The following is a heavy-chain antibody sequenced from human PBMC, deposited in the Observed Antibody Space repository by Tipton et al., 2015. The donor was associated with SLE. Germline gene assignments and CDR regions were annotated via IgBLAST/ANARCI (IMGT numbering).Heavy chain of an antibody. CDR2: MYNNERT. CDR3: ARTLGAIAHTVYDAFDI. D-gene: IGHD1-26*01. V-gene: IGHV4-59*11. J-gene: IGHJ3*02. Sequence: TLSLTCTVSGVSLRSHYWSWIRQSPGKGLEWIGYMYNNERTKYNLSLESRVTMSVETSKNQFTLRLTSVTAADTAVYYCARTLGAIAHTVYDAFDIWGQGKMVTVSS. CDR1: GVSLRSHY.